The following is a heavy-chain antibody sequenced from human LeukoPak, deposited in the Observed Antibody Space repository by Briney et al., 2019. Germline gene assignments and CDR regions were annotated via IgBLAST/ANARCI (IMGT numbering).Heavy chain of an antibody. CDR2: IYYSGST. D-gene: IGHD6-19*01. CDR3: ARAPMIAVAGYGMDV. J-gene: IGHJ6*02. CDR1: GGSISSAGYF. Sequence: SETLSLTCTVSGGSISSAGYFWSWIRQNPGKGLEWIGYIYYSGSTNYNPSLKSRVTISVDTSKNQFSLKLSSVTAADTAVYYCARAPMIAVAGYGMDVWGQGTTVTVSS. V-gene: IGHV4-61*08.